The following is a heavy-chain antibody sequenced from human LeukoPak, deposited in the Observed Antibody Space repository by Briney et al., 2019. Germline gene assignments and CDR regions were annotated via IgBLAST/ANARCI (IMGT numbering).Heavy chain of an antibody. CDR2: IPNRGDKS. J-gene: IGHJ4*02. CDR3: AKVFCSSPRCFLPFDY. D-gene: IGHD2-2*01. CDR1: AFTFNNFA. Sequence: PGGSLRLSCSTAAFTFNNFALSWVRQVQGKGPEWVSTIPNRGDKSYYADSVQGRFSIPRDNSAKTAFLHLNSLRAEDTAIYYRAKVFCSSPRCFLPFDYGGQGTLVTVSS. V-gene: IGHV3-23*01.